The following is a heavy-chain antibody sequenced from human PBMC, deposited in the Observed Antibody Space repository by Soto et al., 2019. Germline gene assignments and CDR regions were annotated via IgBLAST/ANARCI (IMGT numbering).Heavy chain of an antibody. D-gene: IGHD1-26*01. Sequence: QVQLQESGPGLVKPSETLSLTCTVSGGSISSYYWSWIRQPPGKGLEWIGYIYYSGSTNYNPSLQSRVTIPVDTSKNQFSLKLSSVTAADTAVYYCARHGAQRPCCYDGVDVWGQGPTVTVSS. CDR2: IYYSGST. CDR3: ARHGAQRPCCYDGVDV. J-gene: IGHJ6*02. V-gene: IGHV4-59*08. CDR1: GGSISSYY.